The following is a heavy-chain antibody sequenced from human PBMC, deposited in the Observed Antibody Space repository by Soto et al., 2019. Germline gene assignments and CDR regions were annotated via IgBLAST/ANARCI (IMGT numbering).Heavy chain of an antibody. V-gene: IGHV3-33*01. CDR3: ARDQTDSSGYLFYDY. Sequence: QVQLVESGGGVVQPRRSLRLSCAASGFTFSSYGMHWVRQAPGKGLEWVAVIWYDGSNKYYADSVKGRFTISRDNSKNTLYLQMYSVRAEDTAVYYCARDQTDSSGYLFYDYWGQGTLVTVSS. D-gene: IGHD3-22*01. CDR1: GFTFSSYG. J-gene: IGHJ4*02. CDR2: IWYDGSNK.